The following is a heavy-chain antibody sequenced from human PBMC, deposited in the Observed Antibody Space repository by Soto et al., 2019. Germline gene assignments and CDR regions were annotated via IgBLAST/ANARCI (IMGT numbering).Heavy chain of an antibody. D-gene: IGHD3-16*01. V-gene: IGHV1-69*06. CDR1: GGMFDTYA. CDR2: VFPMFLKP. J-gene: IGHJ4*02. CDR3: VRGGGEMANPPPYLY. Sequence: GASVKVSCKASGGMFDTYAISWVRPAAGRGLDWMGGVFPMFLKPNYAQKFQGRVTITADKSTNTVYLEMNSLMSEDTAVYYCVRGGGEMANPPPYLYWGQGTQVTVSS.